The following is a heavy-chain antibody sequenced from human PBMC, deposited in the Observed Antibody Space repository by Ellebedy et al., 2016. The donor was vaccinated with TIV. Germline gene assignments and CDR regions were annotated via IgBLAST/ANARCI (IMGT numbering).Heavy chain of an antibody. Sequence: MPGGSLRLSCTVSGGSISSGGYYWSWIRQHPGKGLEWIGYIYYSGSTNYNPSLRSRVTLAVDTPKNEFSLKLSSVTTADTAIYDCARDGVEDYFDYWGQGLLVTVSS. CDR2: IYYSGST. CDR3: ARDGVEDYFDY. J-gene: IGHJ4*02. V-gene: IGHV4-61*08. CDR1: GGSISSGGYY. D-gene: IGHD3-10*01.